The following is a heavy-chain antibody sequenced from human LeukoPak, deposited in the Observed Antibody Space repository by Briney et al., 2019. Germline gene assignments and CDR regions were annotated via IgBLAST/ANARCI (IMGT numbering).Heavy chain of an antibody. J-gene: IGHJ3*02. CDR2: IYTSGST. CDR1: GGSISSGSYY. D-gene: IGHD2-15*01. Sequence: SETLSLTCTVSGGSISSGSYYWSWIRQPAGKGLEWIGRIYTSGSTNYNPSLKSRVTISVDKSKNQFSLKLSSVTAADAAVYYCARDGCSGGSCHDAFDIWGQGTMVTVSS. CDR3: ARDGCSGGSCHDAFDI. V-gene: IGHV4-61*02.